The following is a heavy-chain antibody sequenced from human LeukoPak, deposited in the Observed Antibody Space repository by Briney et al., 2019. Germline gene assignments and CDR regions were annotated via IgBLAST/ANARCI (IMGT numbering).Heavy chain of an antibody. CDR3: AKAINLGDSSGYYKY. V-gene: IGHV3-23*01. CDR2: ISGSGGTT. J-gene: IGHJ4*02. Sequence: GGSLRLSCAASGFTFSTYGMSWVRQAPGKGLEWVSAISGSGGTTYYADSVKGRFTTSRVNSKNTLYLQMNSLRAEDTAIYYCAKAINLGDSSGYYKYWGQGTLVTVSS. D-gene: IGHD3-22*01. CDR1: GFTFSTYG.